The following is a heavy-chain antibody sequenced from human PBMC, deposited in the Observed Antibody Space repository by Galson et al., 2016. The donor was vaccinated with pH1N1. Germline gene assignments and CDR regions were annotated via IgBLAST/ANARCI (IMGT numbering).Heavy chain of an antibody. V-gene: IGHV1-69*13. J-gene: IGHJ6*02. Sequence: SVKVSCKASGGIFNSHTISWVRQAPGQGLEWMGRISTLFGTANYAQNFMGRVTISADASTGTAYMERTNLTSQETAVYFCAREGANYYGSDGMDVWGQGTTVTVSS. CDR1: GGIFNSHT. CDR3: AREGANYYGSDGMDV. CDR2: ISTLFGTA. D-gene: IGHD3-10*01.